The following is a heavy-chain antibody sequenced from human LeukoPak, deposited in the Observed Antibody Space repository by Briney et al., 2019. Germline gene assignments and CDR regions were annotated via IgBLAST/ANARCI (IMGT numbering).Heavy chain of an antibody. CDR3: ARAYCSGGTCYSPRGMFDP. V-gene: IGHV4-39*07. Sequence: PSETLSLTCTVSGGSISSSSYYWGWIRQPPGKGLEWIGSIYYSGSTYYNPSLKSRVTISVDTSKNQFSLKLSSVTAADTAVYYCARAYCSGGTCYSPRGMFDPWGQGTLVTVSS. J-gene: IGHJ5*02. CDR2: IYYSGST. CDR1: GGSISSSSYY. D-gene: IGHD2-15*01.